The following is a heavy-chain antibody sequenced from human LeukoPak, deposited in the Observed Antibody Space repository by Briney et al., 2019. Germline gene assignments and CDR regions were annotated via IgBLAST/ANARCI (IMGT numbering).Heavy chain of an antibody. CDR3: ARALFDILTGYYPFLDY. CDR1: GFTFSTYS. CDR2: ISSGSTYI. V-gene: IGHV3-21*01. D-gene: IGHD3-9*01. Sequence: GGSLRLSCAASGFTFSTYSMNWVRQAPGKGLEWVSSISSGSTYIYYADSVKGRFTISRDNAKNSLYLQMNSLRAEDTAVYYCARALFDILTGYYPFLDYWGQGTLVTVSS. J-gene: IGHJ4*02.